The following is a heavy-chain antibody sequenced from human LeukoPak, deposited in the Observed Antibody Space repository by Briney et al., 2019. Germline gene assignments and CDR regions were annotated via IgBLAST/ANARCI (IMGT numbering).Heavy chain of an antibody. CDR3: ARAGSSSVPHY. CDR1: GFTFSTYW. CDR2: IKGDGSER. V-gene: IGHV3-7*01. J-gene: IGHJ4*02. Sequence: PGGSLRLSCAASGFTFSTYWMTWVRQAPGKGLEWVGNIKGDGSERYYLDSVKGRFTISRDNAKNSLYLQMNSLRAEDTAVYYCARAGSSSVPHYWGQGTLVTVSS.